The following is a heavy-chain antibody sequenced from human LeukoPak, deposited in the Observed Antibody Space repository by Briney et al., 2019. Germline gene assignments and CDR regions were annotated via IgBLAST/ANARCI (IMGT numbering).Heavy chain of an antibody. CDR1: GFTFDDYA. D-gene: IGHD3-22*01. CDR2: ISWNSGSI. V-gene: IGHV3-9*01. Sequence: SGGSLRLSCAASGFTFDDYAMHWVRQVPGKGLEWVSGISWNSGSIGYADSVKGRFTISRDNAKNSLYMQMNSLRAEDTALYYCAKDSGYDSSGNFDYWGQGTLVTVTS. CDR3: AKDSGYDSSGNFDY. J-gene: IGHJ4*02.